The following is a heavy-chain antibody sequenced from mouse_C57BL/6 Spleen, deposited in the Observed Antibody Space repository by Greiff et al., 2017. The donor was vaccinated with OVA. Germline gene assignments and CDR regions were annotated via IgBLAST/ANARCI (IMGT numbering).Heavy chain of an antibody. D-gene: IGHD2-4*01. J-gene: IGHJ4*01. CDR3: ARSLGYDYGYAMDY. Sequence: QVQLKQPGAELVRPGSSVKLSCKASGYTFTSYWMDWVKQRPGQGLEWIGNIYPSDSETHYNQKFKDKATLTVDKSSSTAYMQLSSLTSEDSAVYYCARSLGYDYGYAMDYWGQGTSVTVSS. CDR1: GYTFTSYW. CDR2: IYPSDSET. V-gene: IGHV1-61*01.